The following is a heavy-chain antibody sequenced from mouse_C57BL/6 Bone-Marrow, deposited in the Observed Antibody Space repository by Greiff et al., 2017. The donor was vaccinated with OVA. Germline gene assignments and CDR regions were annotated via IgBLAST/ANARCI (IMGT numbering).Heavy chain of an antibody. D-gene: IGHD3-3*01. CDR1: GYSFTGYY. V-gene: IGHV1-42*01. CDR3: ASAGRFAY. Sequence: EVMLVESGPELVKPGASVKISCKASGYSFTGYYMNWVKQSPEKSLEWIGEINPSTGGTTYNQKFKAKATLTVDKSSSTAYMQLKSLTSEDSAVYYCASAGRFAYWGQGTLVTVSA. J-gene: IGHJ3*01. CDR2: INPSTGGT.